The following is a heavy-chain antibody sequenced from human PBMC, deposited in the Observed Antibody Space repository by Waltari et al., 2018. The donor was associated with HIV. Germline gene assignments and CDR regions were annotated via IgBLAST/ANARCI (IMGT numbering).Heavy chain of an antibody. Sequence: QVQLQESGPGLVQPSGTLSLTCAVSGGSISSCHWCSGVRQPPGKGLEWIGEIYHTGSTNYNPSLKSRVTISVDNSKNQFSLRLSSVTAADTAVYYCARLLYGYDHWGPGILVTVSS. CDR3: ARLLYGYDH. V-gene: IGHV4-4*02. CDR2: IYHTGST. D-gene: IGHD5-12*01. CDR1: GGSISSCHW. J-gene: IGHJ4*02.